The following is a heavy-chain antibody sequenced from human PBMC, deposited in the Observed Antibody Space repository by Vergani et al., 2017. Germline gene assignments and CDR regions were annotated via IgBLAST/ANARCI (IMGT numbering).Heavy chain of an antibody. D-gene: IGHD1-26*01. Sequence: QVQLVESGGGVVQPGGSLGLSCAASGFTFSSYGMHWVRQAPGKGLEWVAFIRYDGSNKYYADSVKGRFTISRDNSKNTLYLQMNSLKTEDTAVYYCTRGVGGWGDYYYGMDVWGQGTTVTVSS. V-gene: IGHV3-30*02. CDR1: GFTFSSYG. J-gene: IGHJ6*02. CDR2: IRYDGSNK. CDR3: TRGVGGWGDYYYGMDV.